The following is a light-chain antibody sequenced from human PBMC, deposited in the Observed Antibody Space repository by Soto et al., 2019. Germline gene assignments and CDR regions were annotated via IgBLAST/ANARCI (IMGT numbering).Light chain of an antibody. CDR3: QQRSQWPPMT. Sequence: VFTQSACTLSLSPGERATLSCRASQSVSATYLAWYQQKPGQAPRLLIYAASSRATGVPARFSGSGSGTDFSLTISSLEPEDVAVYYCQQRSQWPPMTFGQGTRLEIK. CDR1: QSVSATY. J-gene: IGKJ5*01. V-gene: IGKV3D-20*02. CDR2: AAS.